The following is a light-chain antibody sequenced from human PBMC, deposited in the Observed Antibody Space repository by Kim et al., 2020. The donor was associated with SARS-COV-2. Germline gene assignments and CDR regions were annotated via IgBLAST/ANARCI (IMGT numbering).Light chain of an antibody. V-gene: IGKV1-33*01. Sequence: ASLGDRVSLTCQASQDISHYLNWYQQRPGKPPKLLIYDVSKLEAGVSSRFSGTGSGTIFTFTIASLQPEDIATYYCQQYHTLPPSFGGGTKVDIK. CDR1: QDISHY. CDR3: QQYHTLPPS. CDR2: DVS. J-gene: IGKJ4*01.